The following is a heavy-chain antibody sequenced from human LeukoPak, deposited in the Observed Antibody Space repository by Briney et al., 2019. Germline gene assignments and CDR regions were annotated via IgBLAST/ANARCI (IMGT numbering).Heavy chain of an antibody. V-gene: IGHV1-2*06. CDR2: INPNSGGT. D-gene: IGHD3-22*01. CDR1: GYTFTGYY. CDR3: ARERITMIVTHPPLPKNFDY. Sequence: ASVKVSCKASGYTFTGYYMHWVRQAPGQGLEWMGRINPNSGGTNYAQKFQGRVTMTRDTSISTAYMELSRLRSDDTAVYYCARERITMIVTHPPLPKNFDYWGQGTLLTVSS. J-gene: IGHJ4*02.